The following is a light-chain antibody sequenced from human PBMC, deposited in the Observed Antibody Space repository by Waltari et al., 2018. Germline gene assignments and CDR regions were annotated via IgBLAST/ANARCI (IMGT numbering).Light chain of an antibody. Sequence: SYDLTQSPSVSVSQGKTARITCGGDRLGPKKENWYKQQAPQAPGVVIYYDSERPSGIPERFSGSKSGNTATLTISGVEAGDEGDYYCQVWDSRSNHPVFGGGTRLTVL. J-gene: IGLJ2*01. V-gene: IGLV3-21*01. CDR3: QVWDSRSNHPV. CDR1: RLGPKK. CDR2: YDS.